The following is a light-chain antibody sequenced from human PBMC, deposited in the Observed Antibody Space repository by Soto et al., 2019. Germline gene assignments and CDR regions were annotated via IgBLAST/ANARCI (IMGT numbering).Light chain of an antibody. CDR1: QSIDSK. V-gene: IGKV3-15*01. Sequence: IVMTQSPATLSVSPGERATLSCRAGQSIDSKLAWYQQRPGQAPRLLIYAASTRATGIPARFSGSGSGTEFTLTISGLQSEDFGVYYCQQYKSWRTFAQGTNVEIK. J-gene: IGKJ1*01. CDR3: QQYKSWRT. CDR2: AAS.